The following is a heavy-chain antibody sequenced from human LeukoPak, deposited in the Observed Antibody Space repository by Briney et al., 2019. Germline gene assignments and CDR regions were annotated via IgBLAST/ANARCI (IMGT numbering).Heavy chain of an antibody. CDR3: AKRSSYYYGSGSYLAFDI. V-gene: IGHV3-23*01. Sequence: PGGSLILSCAASGFTFSSYAMSWVRQAPGKGLEWVSAISGSGGSTYYADSVKGRFTISRDNSKNTLYLQMNSLRAEDTAVYYCAKRSSYYYGSGSYLAFDIWGQGTMVTVSS. D-gene: IGHD3-10*01. CDR2: ISGSGGST. J-gene: IGHJ3*02. CDR1: GFTFSSYA.